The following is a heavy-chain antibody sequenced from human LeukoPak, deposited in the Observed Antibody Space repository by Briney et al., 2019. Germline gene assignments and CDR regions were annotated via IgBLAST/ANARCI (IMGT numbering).Heavy chain of an antibody. Sequence: PGGSLRLSCAGSGFTFSSYGMHWVRQAPGKGLEWVAFIRYDGSNKYYADSVKGRFTISRDNSKNTLYLQMNSLRAEDTAVYYCANRGGSSWYGLDYWGQGTLVTVSS. V-gene: IGHV3-30*02. CDR3: ANRGGSSWYGLDY. CDR2: IRYDGSNK. D-gene: IGHD6-13*01. J-gene: IGHJ4*02. CDR1: GFTFSSYG.